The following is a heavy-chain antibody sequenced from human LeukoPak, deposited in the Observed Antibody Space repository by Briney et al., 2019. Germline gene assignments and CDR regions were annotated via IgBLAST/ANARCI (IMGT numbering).Heavy chain of an antibody. J-gene: IGHJ4*02. CDR1: GYTFTGYY. CDR3: ARGPGRVTNGY. CDR2: INPNSGGT. V-gene: IGHV1-2*02. Sequence: GASVTLSCTASGYTFTGYYMHWVRHAPPQGLEGVGWINPNSGGTNYAQKFQGRVTITEDKSTSTAYMELSSLRSEDTAVYYCARGPGRVTNGYWGQGTLVTVSS. D-gene: IGHD4-17*01.